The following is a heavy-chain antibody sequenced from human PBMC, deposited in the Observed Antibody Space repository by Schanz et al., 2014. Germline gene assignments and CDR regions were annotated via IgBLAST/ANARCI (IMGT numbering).Heavy chain of an antibody. CDR2: DAHDGRA. CDR1: GFSVGNKY. Sequence: EVHLLESGGGLVEPGGSLRLSCAASGFSVGNKYMNWVRQAPGKGLEWVSGFDAHDGRAYYADSAKGRFTISRDNSKSTLYVEMNSLRVEDTAVYYCARKMKLGVYGGKGHDSLDIWGQGTMIIVSS. D-gene: IGHD4-17*01. J-gene: IGHJ3*02. CDR3: ARKMKLGVYGGKGHDSLDI. V-gene: IGHV3-53*01.